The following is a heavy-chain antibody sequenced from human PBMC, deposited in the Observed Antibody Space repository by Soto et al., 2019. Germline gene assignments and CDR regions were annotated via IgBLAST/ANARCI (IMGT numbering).Heavy chain of an antibody. CDR1: GCTFSSYA. CDR2: IIPIFGTA. CDR3: ARPKDYDDCLDL. V-gene: IGHV1-69*05. Sequence: GASVKVSCKASGCTFSSYAISWVRQAPGQGLEWMGGIIPIFGTAKYSQKFQGRVTFTRDTSANTAYMELSSLISEDTAVYYCARPKDYDDCLDLWGQGTLVTVSS. D-gene: IGHD3-22*01. J-gene: IGHJ4*02.